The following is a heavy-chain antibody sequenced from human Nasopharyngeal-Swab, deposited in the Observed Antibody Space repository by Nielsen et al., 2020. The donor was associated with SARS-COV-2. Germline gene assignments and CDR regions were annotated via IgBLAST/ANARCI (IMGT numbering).Heavy chain of an antibody. V-gene: IGHV3-9*01. CDR1: GFTFEDYA. CDR2: ISWNSGSL. CDR3: AGIAGAGGPFDY. J-gene: IGHJ4*02. D-gene: IGHD6-19*01. Sequence: SLKISCAASGFTFEDYAMHWVRQAPGKGLEWVSGISWNSGSLGYADSVKGRFTISRDNAKNSLYLQMNSLRAGDTALYYCAGIAGAGGPFDYWGQGTLVTVSS.